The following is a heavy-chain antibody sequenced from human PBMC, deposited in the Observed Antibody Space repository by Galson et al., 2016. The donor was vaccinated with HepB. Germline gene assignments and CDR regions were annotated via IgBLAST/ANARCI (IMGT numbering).Heavy chain of an antibody. D-gene: IGHD3-10*01. CDR1: GFTFSNYW. V-gene: IGHV3-74*01. CDR2: INTDGTDT. Sequence: SLRLSCAVSGFTFSNYWMHWVRQAPGQGLVWAARINTDGTDTHYADSVKGRFTISRDNAKSTVYLQVDSLRVDDTAVYYCARSPRILWFEVDYWGQGILVTVSS. J-gene: IGHJ4*02. CDR3: ARSPRILWFEVDY.